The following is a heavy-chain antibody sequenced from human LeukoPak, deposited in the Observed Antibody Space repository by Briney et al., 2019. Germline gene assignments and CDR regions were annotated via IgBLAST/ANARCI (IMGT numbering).Heavy chain of an antibody. CDR2: IYSGGST. CDR3: ARHDYGDYYYYGMDV. V-gene: IGHV3-53*01. J-gene: IGHJ6*02. CDR1: GFTVSSNY. D-gene: IGHD4-17*01. Sequence: PGGSLRLSCAASGFTVSSNYMSWVRQAPGKGLEWVSVIYSGGSTYYADSVKGRFTISRDNSKNTLYLQMNSLRAEDTAVYYCARHDYGDYYYYGMDVWGQGTTVTVSS.